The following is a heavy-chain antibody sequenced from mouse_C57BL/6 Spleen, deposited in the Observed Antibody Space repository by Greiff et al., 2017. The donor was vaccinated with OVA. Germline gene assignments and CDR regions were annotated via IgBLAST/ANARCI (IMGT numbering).Heavy chain of an antibody. Sequence: VQLQQPGAELVRPGSSVQLSCKASGYTFTSYWMHWVKQRPIKGLEWIGNIDPSDSETHYNQKFKDKATLTVDKSSSKAYMQLSSLKSEDSAVNYFARRTYYGLYYWGQGTTLTASS. CDR2: IDPSDSET. J-gene: IGHJ2*01. V-gene: IGHV1-52*01. CDR1: GYTFTSYW. D-gene: IGHD2-10*01. CDR3: ARRTYYGLYY.